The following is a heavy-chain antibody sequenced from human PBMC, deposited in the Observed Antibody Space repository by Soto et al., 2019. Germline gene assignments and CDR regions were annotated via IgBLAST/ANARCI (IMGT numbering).Heavy chain of an antibody. D-gene: IGHD6-19*01. J-gene: IGHJ4*02. Sequence: PGGSLRLSCAASGFTFSSYAMSWVRQAPGKGLEWVSAISGSGGSTYYADSVKGRFTISRDNSKNTLYLQMNSLRAEDTAVYYCAKDHRRIAGAGIITHPYNWGQGTLVTVSS. CDR2: ISGSGGST. CDR1: GFTFSSYA. CDR3: AKDHRRIAGAGIITHPYN. V-gene: IGHV3-23*01.